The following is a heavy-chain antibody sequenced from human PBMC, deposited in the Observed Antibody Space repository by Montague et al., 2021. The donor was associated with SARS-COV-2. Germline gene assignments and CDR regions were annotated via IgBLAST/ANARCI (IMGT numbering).Heavy chain of an antibody. CDR1: GGSISSSSYY. Sequence: SETLSLTCTVSGGSISSSSYYWGWIRQPPGKGLEWIGSIYYRGSTYYNPSLQSRVTISVDTSKNQFSLKLSSVTAADTAVYYCARVGRQQLVRLSGMDVWGQETTVTVSS. V-gene: IGHV4-39*07. J-gene: IGHJ6*02. D-gene: IGHD6-13*01. CDR2: IYYRGST. CDR3: ARVGRQQLVRLSGMDV.